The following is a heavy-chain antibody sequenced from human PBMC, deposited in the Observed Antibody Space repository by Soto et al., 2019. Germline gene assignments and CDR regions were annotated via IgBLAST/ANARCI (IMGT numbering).Heavy chain of an antibody. V-gene: IGHV4-39*01. J-gene: IGHJ5*01. CDR1: GASINNFAYY. Sequence: SETLSLTCSVSGASINNFAYYWGWIRQPPGKGLEWIGTVYYNENTYYNPSLKSRVAISVDTAKNQFSLNLRSVTAADTAIYFCARRERYYGSPGWLDPWGQGSLVTVSS. CDR2: VYYNENT. D-gene: IGHD3-10*01. CDR3: ARRERYYGSPGWLDP.